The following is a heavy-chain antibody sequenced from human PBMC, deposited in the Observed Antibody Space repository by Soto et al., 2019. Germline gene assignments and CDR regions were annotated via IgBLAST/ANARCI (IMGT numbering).Heavy chain of an antibody. J-gene: IGHJ4*02. CDR1: GFTFSSYP. CDR3: AREQYYFDY. Sequence: PGGSLRLSCAASGFTFSSYPMHWVRQAPGKGLEWVAVISDDGNKKYYADSVKGRFTISRDNSKNTLYLQMISLRAEDTAVYYCAREQYYFDYWGQGTLVTVSS. CDR2: ISDDGNKK. V-gene: IGHV3-30-3*01.